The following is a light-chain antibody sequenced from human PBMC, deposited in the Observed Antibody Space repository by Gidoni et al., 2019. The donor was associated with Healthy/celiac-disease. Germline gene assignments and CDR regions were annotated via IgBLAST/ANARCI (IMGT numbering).Light chain of an antibody. CDR3: QQYGSSPPMYT. Sequence: EIVFTQSPGTLSLSPGERATLSCRASQSVSSSYLAWYQQKPGQAPRLLIYGASSRATGIPDRFSGSGSGTDFTLPISRLEPEDFAVYYCQQYGSSPPMYTFGQGTKLEIK. CDR1: QSVSSSY. CDR2: GAS. V-gene: IGKV3-20*01. J-gene: IGKJ2*01.